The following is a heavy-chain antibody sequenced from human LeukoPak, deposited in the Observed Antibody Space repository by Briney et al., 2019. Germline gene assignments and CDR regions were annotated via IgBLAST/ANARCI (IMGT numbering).Heavy chain of an antibody. CDR2: FDPEDGET. D-gene: IGHD3-3*01. CDR3: ASPFWSGYSYGMDV. Sequence: ASVKVSCKVSGYTLTELSMHWVRQAPGKGLEWMGGFDPEDGETIYAQKFQGRVTMTEDTSTDTAYMELSSLRSEDTAVYYCASPFWSGYSYGMDVWGQGTTVTVSS. CDR1: GYTLTELS. J-gene: IGHJ6*02. V-gene: IGHV1-24*01.